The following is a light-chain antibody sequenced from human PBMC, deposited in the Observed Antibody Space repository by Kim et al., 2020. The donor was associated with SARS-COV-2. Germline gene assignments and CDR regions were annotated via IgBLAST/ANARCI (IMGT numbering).Light chain of an antibody. CDR1: QSVISNY. Sequence: SPGERATLSCRASQSVISNYLAWFQQNPGQAPRLLIYGASSRATGIPDRFTGSGSGTDFTLTISRLEPEDFAVYYCQQYGNSPQTFGQGTKVDIK. J-gene: IGKJ1*01. CDR3: QQYGNSPQT. V-gene: IGKV3-20*01. CDR2: GAS.